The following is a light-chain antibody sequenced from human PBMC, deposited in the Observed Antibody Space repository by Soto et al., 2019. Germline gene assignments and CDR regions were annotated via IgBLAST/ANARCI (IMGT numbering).Light chain of an antibody. CDR1: SSDIGGYNY. J-gene: IGLJ1*01. Sequence: QSALTQPPSASGSPGQSVTISCTGTSSDIGGYNYVSWYQQHPGKAPKLMIYDVNKRPSGVPDRFSGSKSGNTASLTVSGLQAEDEADYYCSSYAGSNNYVFGTGTKLTVX. CDR3: SSYAGSNNYV. CDR2: DVN. V-gene: IGLV2-8*01.